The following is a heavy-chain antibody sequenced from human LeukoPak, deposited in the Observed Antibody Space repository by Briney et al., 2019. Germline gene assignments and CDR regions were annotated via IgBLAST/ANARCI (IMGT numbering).Heavy chain of an antibody. CDR3: ARSPTLSFGADL. J-gene: IGHJ5*02. CDR1: GGSIRRYH. Sequence: PSETLSLTCTAAGGSIRRYHWGWIRQPPGKGLEWIGYIYYSGSTNYNPSLKSRVTISVDTSKHQFSLKLSSATAADTAVYYCARSPTLSFGADLWTQRTLVTVSS. D-gene: IGHD3-10*01. CDR2: IYYSGST. V-gene: IGHV4-59*01.